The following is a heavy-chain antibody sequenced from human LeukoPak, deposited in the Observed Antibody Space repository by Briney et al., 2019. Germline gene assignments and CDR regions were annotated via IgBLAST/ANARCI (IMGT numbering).Heavy chain of an antibody. CDR3: ARVGTSYYYDSSGYYYYY. V-gene: IGHV4-38-2*02. Sequence: SETLSLTCTVSGYSISSGYYWGWIRQSPGKGLEWIGSIYHSGSTYYNPSLKSRVTISVDTSKNQFSLKLSSVTAADTAVYYCARVGTSYYYDSSGYYYYYWGQGTLVTVSS. J-gene: IGHJ4*02. D-gene: IGHD3-22*01. CDR1: GYSISSGYY. CDR2: IYHSGST.